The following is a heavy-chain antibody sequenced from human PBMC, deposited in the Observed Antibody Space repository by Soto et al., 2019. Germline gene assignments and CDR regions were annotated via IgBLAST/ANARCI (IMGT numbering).Heavy chain of an antibody. J-gene: IGHJ5*02. CDR3: AKYFNSGTSSTNGS. D-gene: IGHD1-26*01. CDR2: ILGTGDRV. V-gene: IGHV3-23*01. Sequence: GGSLRLSCATSGFTFNTYGMAWVRQAPGKGLAWVSAILGTGDRVSYVDSVNGRFTISRDNSKNTLYLQMNSLRADETAIYYCAKYFNSGTSSTNGSWGQGNLGPVSS. CDR1: GFTFNTYG.